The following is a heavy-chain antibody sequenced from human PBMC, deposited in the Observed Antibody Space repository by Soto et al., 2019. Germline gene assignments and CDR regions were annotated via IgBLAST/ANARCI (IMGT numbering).Heavy chain of an antibody. CDR1: GYTFTTYD. Sequence: ASVKVSCKASGYTFTTYDINWVGQATGQGLEWLGWMNPDSGNTGFAQKFQGRVTMIRINFISTAYMELTSLRSEDTAVYYCVRGNRNNRIYTGQYLGQGTLFNVSS. CDR2: MNPDSGNT. J-gene: IGHJ4*02. CDR3: VRGNRNNRIYTGQY. V-gene: IGHV1-8*01. D-gene: IGHD3-10*01.